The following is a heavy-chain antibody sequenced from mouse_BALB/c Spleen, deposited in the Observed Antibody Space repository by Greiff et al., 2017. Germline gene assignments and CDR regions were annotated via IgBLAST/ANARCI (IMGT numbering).Heavy chain of an antibody. Sequence: EVKLVESGGGLVQPGGSMKLSCVASGFTFSNYWMNWVRQSAEKGLEWVAEIRLKSNNYATHYAESVKGRFTISRDDSKSSVYLQMNNLRAEDTGIYYCTRPGSSSDYFDYWGQGTTLTVSS. CDR1: GFTFSNYW. D-gene: IGHD1-1*01. V-gene: IGHV6-6*02. CDR2: IRLKSNNYAT. J-gene: IGHJ2*01. CDR3: TRPGSSSDYFDY.